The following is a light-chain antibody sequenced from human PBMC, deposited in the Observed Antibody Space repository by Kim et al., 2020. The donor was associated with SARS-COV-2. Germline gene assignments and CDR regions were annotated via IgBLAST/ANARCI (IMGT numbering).Light chain of an antibody. Sequence: EIVLTQSPATLSLSPGERATLSCRASQSVSSYLAWYQQKPGQAPRLLIYDTSNRATGIPARFSGSGSGTDFTLTISSLEPEDFAVYYCHQRSSWPVTFGGGTKLEI. J-gene: IGKJ4*01. CDR2: DTS. CDR3: HQRSSWPVT. V-gene: IGKV3-11*01. CDR1: QSVSSY.